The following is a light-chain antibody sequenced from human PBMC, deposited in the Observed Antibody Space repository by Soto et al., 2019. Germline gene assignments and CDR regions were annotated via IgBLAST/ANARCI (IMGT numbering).Light chain of an antibody. J-gene: IGKJ5*01. CDR2: AAS. V-gene: IGKV1-39*01. Sequence: DIQMIQSPSYLSASVGDRVTITCRASHSIRAYLNWYQQKPGKAPNLLIYAASSLQRGVPSRFSGSGSGTEFTLIISALQPEDFATYYCQQSFSAPITFGQGTRLEIK. CDR1: HSIRAY. CDR3: QQSFSAPIT.